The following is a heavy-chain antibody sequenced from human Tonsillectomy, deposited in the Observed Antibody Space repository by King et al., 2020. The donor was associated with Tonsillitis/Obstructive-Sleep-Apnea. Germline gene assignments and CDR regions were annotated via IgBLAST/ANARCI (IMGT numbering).Heavy chain of an antibody. CDR1: GFTFSTYG. CDR2: ITYDEIDK. D-gene: IGHD2-21*02. J-gene: IGHJ6*02. V-gene: IGHV3-33*05. CDR3: ARVTHGGDYYYYYGMDV. Sequence: VQLVESGGGVVQPGRSLRLSCAASGFTFSTYGIHWVRQSPGKGLEWLALITYDEIDKYYVDSVKGRFTISRDNSKNTLYLQMNSLRGEDTAVYYCARVTHGGDYYYYYGMDVWGQGTTVTVSS.